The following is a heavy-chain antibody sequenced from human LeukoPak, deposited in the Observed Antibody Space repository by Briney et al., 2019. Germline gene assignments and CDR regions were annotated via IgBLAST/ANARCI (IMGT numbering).Heavy chain of an antibody. Sequence: GGSLRLSCAASGFTFSSYEMNWVRQAPGKGLEWVSYISSSGSTIYYADSVKGRFTISRDNAKNSLYLQMNSLRAEDTAVYYCAREDYYGSGSYYASSEFDYWGQGTLVTVSS. CDR2: ISSSGSTI. CDR3: AREDYYGSGSYYASSEFDY. D-gene: IGHD3-10*01. V-gene: IGHV3-48*03. J-gene: IGHJ4*02. CDR1: GFTFSSYE.